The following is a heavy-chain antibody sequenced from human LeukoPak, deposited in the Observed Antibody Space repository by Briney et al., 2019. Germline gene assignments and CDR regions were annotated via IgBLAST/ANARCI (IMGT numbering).Heavy chain of an antibody. D-gene: IGHD3-3*01. V-gene: IGHV1-69*04. Sequence: SVKVSCKASGGTVSNAAINWVRQAPPKGLEWMGRVIPFLGTTNYAHKFQGRVTMTADKDTQTAYMGLRSLTSEDTAVYFCVSGPSFDLRSGFFFGYFDDWGQGTLITVSS. J-gene: IGHJ4*02. CDR1: GGTVSNAA. CDR2: VIPFLGTT. CDR3: VSGPSFDLRSGFFFGYFDD.